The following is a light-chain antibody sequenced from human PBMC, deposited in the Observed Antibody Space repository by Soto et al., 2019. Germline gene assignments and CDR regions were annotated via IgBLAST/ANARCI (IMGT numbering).Light chain of an antibody. J-gene: IGLJ2*01. V-gene: IGLV1-47*01. CDR1: SSNIGSYY. CDR2: WND. Sequence: QSVLTQPPSASGTPGQRITISCSGSSSNIGSYYVYWYQQLPRTAPKLLIYWNDQRPSGGPDRFSGSKSGTSASLANSGLRSDGEADYYCAARWVFGGGTKLTVL. CDR3: AARWV.